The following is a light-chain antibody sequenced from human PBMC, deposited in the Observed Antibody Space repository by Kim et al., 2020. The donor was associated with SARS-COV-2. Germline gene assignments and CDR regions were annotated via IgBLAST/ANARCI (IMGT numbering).Light chain of an antibody. Sequence: GQSVTISCTGTSSDVGGYSRVSWYQQPPGTAPNLMIYEVNNRPSGVPDRFSGSKSGNAASLTISGLQTEDEADYYCSSYTTSSTLVFGGGTKVTVL. CDR2: EVN. CDR1: SSDVGGYSR. CDR3: SSYTTSSTLV. V-gene: IGLV2-18*02. J-gene: IGLJ2*01.